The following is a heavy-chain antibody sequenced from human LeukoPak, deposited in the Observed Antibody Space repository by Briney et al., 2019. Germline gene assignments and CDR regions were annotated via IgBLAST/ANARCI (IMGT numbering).Heavy chain of an antibody. V-gene: IGHV4-39*01. Sequence: SETLSLTCTVSGGSISSSSSYWGWIRQPPGKGLEWIGSIYYSGSTYYNPSLKSRVTISVDTSKNQFSLNLSSVTAADTAVYYCARLDWSNWCFDLWGRGTLVIVSS. CDR3: ARLDWSNWCFDL. CDR2: IYYSGST. CDR1: GGSISSSSSY. D-gene: IGHD3/OR15-3a*01. J-gene: IGHJ2*01.